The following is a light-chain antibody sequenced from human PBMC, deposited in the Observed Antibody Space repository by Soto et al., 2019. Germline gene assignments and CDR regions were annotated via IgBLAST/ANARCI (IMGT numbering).Light chain of an antibody. J-gene: IGKJ2*01. CDR1: QSISSY. CDR3: QQSYSTPQT. CDR2: AAS. V-gene: IGKV1-39*01. Sequence: DIRMTQSPSSLSASVGDRVTITCRASQSISSYLNWYQQKPGKAPELLIYAASSLQSAVPSRFSGSGSGTDFTLTISSLQPEDFATYYCQQSYSTPQTFGQGTKLEIK.